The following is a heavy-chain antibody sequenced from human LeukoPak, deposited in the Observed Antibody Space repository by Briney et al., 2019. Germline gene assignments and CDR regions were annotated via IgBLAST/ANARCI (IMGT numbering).Heavy chain of an antibody. V-gene: IGHV3-23*01. CDR3: AKEEVLYYYDSSGYPFDY. J-gene: IGHJ4*02. CDR1: GFTFSSYA. CDR2: ISGSGGST. D-gene: IGHD3-22*01. Sequence: GGSLRLSCAASGFTFSSYAMSWVRQAPGKGLEWVSAISGSGGSTYYADSVKGRFTISRDNSKNTLYLQMNSLRAEDTAVYYCAKEEVLYYYDSSGYPFDYWGQGTLVTVSS.